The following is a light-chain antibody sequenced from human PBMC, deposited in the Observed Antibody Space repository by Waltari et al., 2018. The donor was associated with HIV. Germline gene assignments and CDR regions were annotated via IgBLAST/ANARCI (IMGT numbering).Light chain of an antibody. Sequence: EIVLTQSPATLSLSPGERATLSCRASQSVTSLLAWYQQKPGQVPRLLIYDASYRATGIPVRFSGSGSGTDFTLSISSLEPDDFAVYYCQQRSSWPLTFGGGTKVEIK. CDR2: DAS. V-gene: IGKV3-11*01. CDR1: QSVTSL. CDR3: QQRSSWPLT. J-gene: IGKJ4*01.